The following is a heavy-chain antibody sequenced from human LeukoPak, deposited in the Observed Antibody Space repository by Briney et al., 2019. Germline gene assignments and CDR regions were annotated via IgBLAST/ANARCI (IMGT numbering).Heavy chain of an antibody. CDR2: IYSGGST. V-gene: IGHV3-66*02. CDR3: ARVMGYYYDSSGYYYFDY. CDR1: GFTVSSNY. Sequence: GGSLRLXCAASGFTVSSNYMSWVRQAPGKGLEWVSVIYSGGSTYYADSVKGRFTISRDNSKNTLYLQMNSLRAEDTAVYYCARVMGYYYDSSGYYYFDYWGQRTLVTVSS. J-gene: IGHJ4*02. D-gene: IGHD3-22*01.